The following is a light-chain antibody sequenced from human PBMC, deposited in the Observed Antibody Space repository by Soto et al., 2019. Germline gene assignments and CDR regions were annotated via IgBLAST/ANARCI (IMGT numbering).Light chain of an antibody. V-gene: IGKV3-11*01. J-gene: IGKJ4*01. CDR3: QKYNSSPLT. CDR2: DAS. Sequence: EIVLTQSPATLSFSPGERATLSCRASQSVSSYLAWYQQKPGQAPMLLIYDASNMAAGIPARFSGSGSGTDFTLTISSLQSEDVAAYYCQKYNSSPLTFGGGTKVDIK. CDR1: QSVSSY.